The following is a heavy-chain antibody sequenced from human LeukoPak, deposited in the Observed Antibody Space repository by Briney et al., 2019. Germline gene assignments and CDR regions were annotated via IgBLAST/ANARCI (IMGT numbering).Heavy chain of an antibody. Sequence: ASVKVSCKASGYTFTGYYIHWVRQAPGQGLEWMGWISAYNGNTNYAQKLQGRVTMTTDTSTSTAYMELRSLRSEDTAVYYCARAPRKVNYFDYWGQGTLVTVSS. CDR2: ISAYNGNT. V-gene: IGHV1-18*04. J-gene: IGHJ4*02. CDR3: ARAPRKVNYFDY. CDR1: GYTFTGYY. D-gene: IGHD4-11*01.